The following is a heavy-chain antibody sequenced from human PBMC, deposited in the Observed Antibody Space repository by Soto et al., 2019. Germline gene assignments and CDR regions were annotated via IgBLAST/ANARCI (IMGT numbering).Heavy chain of an antibody. CDR2: VYHTGST. CDR3: VSGTWLPLPAL. D-gene: IGHD5-12*01. V-gene: IGHV4-4*08. J-gene: IGHJ3*01. Sequence: SEPLSLTCTVSGGSISSYYWNWIRQPPGKGLEWIGYVYHTGSTNYNPSLKSRVTISLDTSKNHFSLKLSSLTAADTAVYYCVSGTWLPLPALWGQGTMVTV. CDR1: GGSISSYY.